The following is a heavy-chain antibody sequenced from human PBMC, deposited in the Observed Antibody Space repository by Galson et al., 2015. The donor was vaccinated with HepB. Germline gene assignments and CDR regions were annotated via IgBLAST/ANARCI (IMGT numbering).Heavy chain of an antibody. J-gene: IGHJ4*02. D-gene: IGHD4-17*01. CDR1: GDSISNYY. Sequence: ETLSLTCTISGDSISNYYWSWIRQPAGRGLEWIGRIYASGSTSYNPSLKSRVTMSLDTSKNQSSLKLSSATAADTAVYYCAREKTRYGGVDNWGQGTLITVSS. V-gene: IGHV4-4*07. CDR3: AREKTRYGGVDN. CDR2: IYASGST.